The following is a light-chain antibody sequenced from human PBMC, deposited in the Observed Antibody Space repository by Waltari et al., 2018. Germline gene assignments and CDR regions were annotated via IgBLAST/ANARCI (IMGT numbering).Light chain of an antibody. CDR2: DVS. J-gene: IGLJ3*02. Sequence: QSALTQPRSVSGSPGHSVPLSCTGTSSDVCGYNSVSWYQQHPGTAPKLMIYDVSKRPSWVPDRFSGSKSGNTASLTISGLQAEDEADYYCCSYAGSYTFVVFGGGTKLTVL. V-gene: IGLV2-11*01. CDR1: SSDVCGYNS. CDR3: CSYAGSYTFVV.